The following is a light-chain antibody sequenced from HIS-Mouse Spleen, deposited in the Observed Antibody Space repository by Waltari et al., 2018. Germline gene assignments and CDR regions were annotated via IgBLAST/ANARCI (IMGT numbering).Light chain of an antibody. CDR2: EDS. CDR1: SLPKKH. J-gene: IGLJ2*01. Sequence: SYELTQPPSVSVSPGQTARITCPGDSLPKKHAYWYQQKSGQAPVLVIYEDSKRPSGIPERFSGSSSGTMATLTISGAQVEDEADYYCYSTDSSGNHRVFGGGTKLTVL. CDR3: YSTDSSGNHRV. V-gene: IGLV3-10*01.